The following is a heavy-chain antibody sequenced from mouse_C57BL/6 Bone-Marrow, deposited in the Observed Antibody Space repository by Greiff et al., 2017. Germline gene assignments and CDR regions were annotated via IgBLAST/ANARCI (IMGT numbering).Heavy chain of an antibody. CDR2: IYPSDSET. Sequence: VQLQQPGAELVRPGSSVKLSCKASGYTFTSYWMDWVKQRPGQGLEWIGNIYPSDSETHYNQKFKDKATLTVDKSSSTAYMQLSSLTSEDSAVYYGARRFPYYDVDYWGQGTTLTVSS. CDR1: GYTFTSYW. J-gene: IGHJ2*01. D-gene: IGHD1-2*01. V-gene: IGHV1-61*01. CDR3: ARRFPYYDVDY.